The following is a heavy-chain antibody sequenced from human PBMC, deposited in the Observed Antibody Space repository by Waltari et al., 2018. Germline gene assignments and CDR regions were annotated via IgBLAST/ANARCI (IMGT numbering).Heavy chain of an antibody. Sequence: EVQLVESGGGIVQPGGSLRLSCAASGFTFSSYWMHWVRQAPGKGLVWASRAKSDWGSTGYAEAVKGRFTISRDNAKSTVYLQMNSLRAEDTAVYYCARINRLRNWYFDLWGRGTLVTVSS. V-gene: IGHV3-74*01. CDR1: GFTFSSYW. CDR3: ARINRLRNWYFDL. J-gene: IGHJ2*01. D-gene: IGHD2-21*01. CDR2: AKSDWGST.